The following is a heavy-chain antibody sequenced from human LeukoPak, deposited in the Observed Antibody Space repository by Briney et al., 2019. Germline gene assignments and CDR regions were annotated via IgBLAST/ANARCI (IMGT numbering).Heavy chain of an antibody. CDR1: GGSISSYY. D-gene: IGHD2-2*01. CDR2: IYYSGST. CDR3: ARAQVVPANYYYYMDV. Sequence: SETLSLTCTVSGGSISSYYWSWIRQPPGKGLEWIGYIYYSGSTNYNPSLKSGVTISVDTSKNQFSLKLSSVTAADTAVYYCARAQVVPANYYYYMDVWGKGTTVTVSS. J-gene: IGHJ6*03. V-gene: IGHV4-59*01.